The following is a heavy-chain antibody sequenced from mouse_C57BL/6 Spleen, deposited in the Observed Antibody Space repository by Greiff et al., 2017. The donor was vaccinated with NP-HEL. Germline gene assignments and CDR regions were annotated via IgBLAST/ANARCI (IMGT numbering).Heavy chain of an antibody. Sequence: EVQLQQSGPVLVKPGASVKMSCKASGYTFTDYYMNWVKQSHGKSLEWIGVINPYNGGTSYNQKFKGKATLTVDKSSSTAYMELNSLTSEDSAVYYCARPYYSNYGGFAYWGQGTLVTVSA. CDR3: ARPYYSNYGGFAY. D-gene: IGHD2-5*01. CDR2: INPYNGGT. V-gene: IGHV1-19*01. J-gene: IGHJ3*01. CDR1: GYTFTDYY.